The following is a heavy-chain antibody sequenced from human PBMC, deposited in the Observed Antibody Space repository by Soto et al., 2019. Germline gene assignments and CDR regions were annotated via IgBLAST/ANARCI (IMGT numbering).Heavy chain of an antibody. Sequence: GGSLRLCCAASGFTFSSYAMHWVRQAPGKGLEWVAVISYDGSNKYYADSVKGRFTISRDNSKNTLYLQMNSLRAEDTAVYYCARESILRGPKTGTTGFDYWGEGT. V-gene: IGHV3-30-3*01. CDR1: GFTFSSYA. D-gene: IGHD1-7*01. CDR3: ARESILRGPKTGTTGFDY. CDR2: ISYDGSNK. J-gene: IGHJ4*02.